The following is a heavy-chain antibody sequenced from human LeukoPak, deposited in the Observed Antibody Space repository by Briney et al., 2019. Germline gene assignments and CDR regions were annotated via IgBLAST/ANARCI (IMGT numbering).Heavy chain of an antibody. CDR3: YAGYTWETTVVDY. V-gene: IGHV1-46*01. Sequence: ASVKVSCKASGYTFTGYYMHWVRQAPGQGLEWMGIINPSGGSTSYAQKFQSRVTMTRDTSTSTVYMELSSLRSEDTAVYYCYAGYTWETTVVDYWGQGTLVTVSS. J-gene: IGHJ4*02. CDR1: GYTFTGYY. D-gene: IGHD1-1*01. CDR2: INPSGGST.